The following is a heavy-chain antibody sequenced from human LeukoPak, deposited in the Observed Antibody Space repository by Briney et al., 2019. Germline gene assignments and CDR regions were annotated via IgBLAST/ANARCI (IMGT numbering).Heavy chain of an antibody. CDR1: GGTFSGYA. D-gene: IGHD3-3*01. CDR3: ARDQRDITIFGVVIPPLYGMDV. Sequence: VASVKVSCKASGGTFSGYAISWVRQAPGQGLEWMGGIIPIFGTANYAQKFQGRVTITADESTSTAYMELSSLRSEDTAVYYCARDQRDITIFGVVIPPLYGMDVWGQGTTVTVSS. CDR2: IIPIFGTA. V-gene: IGHV1-69*13. J-gene: IGHJ6*02.